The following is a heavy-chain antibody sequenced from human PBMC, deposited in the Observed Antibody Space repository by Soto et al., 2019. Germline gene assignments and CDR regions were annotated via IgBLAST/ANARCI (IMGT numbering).Heavy chain of an antibody. V-gene: IGHV1-3*01. CDR2: INAGNGNT. CDR1: GYTFTSYA. J-gene: IGHJ2*01. CDR3: ARDPTQIAVAVYWYFDL. D-gene: IGHD6-19*01. Sequence: GASVKVSCKASGYTFTSYAMHWVRQAPGQRLEWMGWINAGNGNTKYSQKFQGRATITRDTSASTAYMELSSLRSEDTAVYYCARDPTQIAVAVYWYFDLWGRGTLVTVSS.